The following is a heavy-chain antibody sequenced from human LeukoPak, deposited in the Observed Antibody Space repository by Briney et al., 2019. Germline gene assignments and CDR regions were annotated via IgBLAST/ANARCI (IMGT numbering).Heavy chain of an antibody. CDR1: GGSISSSNW. D-gene: IGHD3-16*02. CDR2: IYHSGST. CDR3: ARGTAGYHSSYFDY. V-gene: IGHV4-4*02. J-gene: IGHJ4*02. Sequence: PSETLSLTCAVSGGSISSSNWWSWVRQPPGKGLEWIGEIYHSGSTNYNPSLKSRVTISVDKSKNQFSLKLSSVTAADTAVYYCARGTAGYHSSYFDYWGQGTLVTVSS.